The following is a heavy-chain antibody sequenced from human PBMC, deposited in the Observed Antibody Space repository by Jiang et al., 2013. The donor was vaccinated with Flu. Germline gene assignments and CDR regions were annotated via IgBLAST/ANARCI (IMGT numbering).Heavy chain of an antibody. CDR2: INTSTGNP. J-gene: IGHJ4*02. CDR1: GYTFTSYA. CDR3: ARDNDFWSGYYRRDFDY. D-gene: IGHD3-3*01. Sequence: QSGSELKKPGASVRVSCKASGYTFTSYAMNWVRQAPGQGLEWMGWINTSTGNPTYAQGFTGRFVFSLDTSVSTAYLQISSLKAEDTAVYYCARDNDFWSGYYRRDFDYWGQGTLVTVSS. V-gene: IGHV7-4-1*02.